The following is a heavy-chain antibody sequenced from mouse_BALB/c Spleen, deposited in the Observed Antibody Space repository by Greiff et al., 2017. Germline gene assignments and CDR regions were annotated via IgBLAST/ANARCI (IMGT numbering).Heavy chain of an antibody. CDR1: GFTFSNYW. CDR2: IRLKSNNYAT. Sequence: EVHLVESGGGLVQPGGSMKLSCVASGFTFSNYWMIWVRQSPEKGLEWVAEIRLKSNNYATHYAESVKGRFTISRDDSKSSVYLQMNNLRAEDTGIYYCTRPYGYEAWFAYWGQGTLVTVSA. V-gene: IGHV6-6*02. J-gene: IGHJ3*01. CDR3: TRPYGYEAWFAY. D-gene: IGHD2-2*01.